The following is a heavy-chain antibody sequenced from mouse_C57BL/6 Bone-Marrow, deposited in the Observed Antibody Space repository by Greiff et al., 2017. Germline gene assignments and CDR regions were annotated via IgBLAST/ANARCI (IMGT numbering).Heavy chain of an antibody. CDR2: IAPENGDT. Sequence: EVQRVESGAELVRPGASVKLSCTASGFNIKDDYMHWVKPRPEQGLEWIGWIAPENGDTEYASKFQGKATITADTSSNPAYLQLSSLTSEDTAVYYCTTFYYTEYFDVWGTGTTVTVSS. V-gene: IGHV14-4*01. CDR1: GFNIKDDY. CDR3: TTFYYTEYFDV. J-gene: IGHJ1*03. D-gene: IGHD1-1*01.